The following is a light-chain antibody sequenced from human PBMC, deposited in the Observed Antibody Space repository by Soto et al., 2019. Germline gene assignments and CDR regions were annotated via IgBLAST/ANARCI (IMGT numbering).Light chain of an antibody. CDR1: QSVGSN. CDR3: QQYNYCPXWT. Sequence: EIVMTQSPATLSVSPGVRATLPCRASQSVGSNLAWYQQKPGQAPGLLIYGASTRATGIPARFSGSGSGTEFTLTISSLQSEDFAVYYCQQYNYCPXWTFGQGTKV. CDR2: GAS. J-gene: IGKJ1*01. V-gene: IGKV3-15*01.